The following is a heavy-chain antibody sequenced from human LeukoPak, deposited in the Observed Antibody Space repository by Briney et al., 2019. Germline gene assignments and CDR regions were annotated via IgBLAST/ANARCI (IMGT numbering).Heavy chain of an antibody. D-gene: IGHD3-10*01. V-gene: IGHV1-8*01. J-gene: IGHJ4*02. CDR2: MNPNSGNT. CDR1: GYTFTTYD. Sequence: ASVKVSCKASGYTFTTYDINWVRQATGQGLEWMGWMNPNSGNTGYAQNFQGRVTMTRNSSISTAYMELSSLRSEDTAVYYCARISDYYGSGTSDYWGQGTLVTVSS. CDR3: ARISDYYGSGTSDY.